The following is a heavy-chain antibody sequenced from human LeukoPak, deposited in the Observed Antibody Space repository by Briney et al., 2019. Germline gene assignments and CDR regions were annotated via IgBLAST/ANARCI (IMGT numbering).Heavy chain of an antibody. V-gene: IGHV3-23*01. CDR2: ISGSGGST. J-gene: IGHJ4*02. CDR1: GFTFSNYW. Sequence: PGGSLRLSCAASGFTFSNYWVHWVRQAPGKGLEWVSAISGSGGSTYYADSVKGRFTISSDNSKNTLYLQMNSLRAEDTAVYYCAKGSSGHFDYWGQGTLVTVSS. CDR3: AKGSSGHFDY. D-gene: IGHD2-15*01.